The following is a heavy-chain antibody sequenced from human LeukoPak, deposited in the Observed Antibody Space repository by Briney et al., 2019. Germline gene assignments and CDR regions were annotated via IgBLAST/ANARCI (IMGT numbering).Heavy chain of an antibody. CDR1: GFTFSDYY. D-gene: IGHD6-19*01. V-gene: IGHV3-23*01. J-gene: IGHJ4*02. CDR3: AKDRQWLVLYNFDY. Sequence: GGSLRLSCAASGFTFSDYYMSWIRQAPGKGLEWVSAIRYSGHSTYYADSVKGRFTISSDNSKNTLYLQMNSLRAEDTAVYYCAKDRQWLVLYNFDYWGQGTLVTVSP. CDR2: IRYSGHST.